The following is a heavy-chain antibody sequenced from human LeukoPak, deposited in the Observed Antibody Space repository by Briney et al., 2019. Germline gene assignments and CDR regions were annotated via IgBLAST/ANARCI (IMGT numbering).Heavy chain of an antibody. D-gene: IGHD3-9*01. J-gene: IGHJ5*02. V-gene: IGHV1-8*01. CDR2: MNPNSGNT. CDR1: GCTFTSYD. CDR3: ARGVNYDILTEFDP. Sequence: ASVKVSCKASGCTFTSYDINWVRQATGQGLEWMGWMNPNSGNTGYAQKFQGRVTMTRNTSISTAYMELSSLRSEDTAVYYCARGVNYDILTEFDPWGQGTLVTVSS.